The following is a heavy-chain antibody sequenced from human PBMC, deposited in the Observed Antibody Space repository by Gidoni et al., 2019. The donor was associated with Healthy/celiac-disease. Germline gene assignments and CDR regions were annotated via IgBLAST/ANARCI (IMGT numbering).Heavy chain of an antibody. J-gene: IGHJ4*02. V-gene: IGHV3-30*04. D-gene: IGHD3-10*01. CDR2: ISYDGSNK. CDR3: ARDGAMVRGVNVNY. Sequence: QVQLVESGGGVVQPGRSLRLSCAASGFTFSSYAMHWVRQAPGKGLEWVAVISYDGSNKYYADSVKGRFTISRDNSKNTLYLQMNSLRAEDTAVYYCARDGAMVRGVNVNYWGQGTLVTVSS. CDR1: GFTFSSYA.